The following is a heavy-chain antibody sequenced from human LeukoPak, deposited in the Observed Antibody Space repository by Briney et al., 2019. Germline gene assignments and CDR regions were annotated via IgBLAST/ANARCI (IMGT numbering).Heavy chain of an antibody. CDR2: INPNSGGT. CDR1: GYTFTGYY. D-gene: IGHD3-9*01. Sequence: ASVKVSCKASGYTFTGYYMHWGRQAPGQGLEWMGWINPNSGGTNYAQKFQGRVTMTRDTSISTAYMELSRLRSDDTAVYYCARARPTRYYDILTGYYPSYYYYGMDVWGQGTTVTVSS. V-gene: IGHV1-2*02. CDR3: ARARPTRYYDILTGYYPSYYYYGMDV. J-gene: IGHJ6*02.